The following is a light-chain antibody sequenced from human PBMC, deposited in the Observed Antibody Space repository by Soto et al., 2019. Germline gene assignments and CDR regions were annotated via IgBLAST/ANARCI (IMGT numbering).Light chain of an antibody. CDR2: GAS. CDR1: QSVSSY. V-gene: IGKV3-20*01. Sequence: EVVLTQSPGTLSLSPGERATLSCRASQSVSSYIAWYQQKPGQAPRLLISGASSRATGIPDRFSGSGSGTDFTLTISRLEPEDFXVYYCQQYGSSPGTVGGGTKVEIK. CDR3: QQYGSSPGT. J-gene: IGKJ4*01.